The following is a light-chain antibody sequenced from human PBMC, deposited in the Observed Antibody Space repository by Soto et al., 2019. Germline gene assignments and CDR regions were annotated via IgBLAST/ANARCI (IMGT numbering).Light chain of an antibody. V-gene: IGKV3-15*01. CDR2: GAS. CDR3: QQYTNWPYT. Sequence: IVMTQSSATLSVCPGERASLSCRASQSVGSNLAWYQQTAGQAPRLLIYGASTRATGIPARFSGSGSGTEFTLTISSLQSEDFAVYSCQQYTNWPYTFGQGTKLEIK. J-gene: IGKJ2*01. CDR1: QSVGSN.